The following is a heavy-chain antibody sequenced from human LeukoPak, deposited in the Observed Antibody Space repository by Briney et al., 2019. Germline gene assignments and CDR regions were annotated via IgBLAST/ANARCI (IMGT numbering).Heavy chain of an antibody. CDR2: ISAYNGNT. D-gene: IGHD6-13*01. CDR3: ARVRLGNSSPYYYGMDV. Sequence: EASVKVSCKASGYTFTSYGISWVRQAPGQGLEWMGWISAYNGNTNYAQKLQGRVTMITDTSTSTAYMELRSLGSDDTAVYYCARVRLGNSSPYYYGMDVWGKGTTVTVSS. J-gene: IGHJ6*04. CDR1: GYTFTSYG. V-gene: IGHV1-18*04.